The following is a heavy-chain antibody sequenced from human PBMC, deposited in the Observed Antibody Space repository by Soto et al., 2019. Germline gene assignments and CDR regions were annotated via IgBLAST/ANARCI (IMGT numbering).Heavy chain of an antibody. Sequence: LETLSLTCTVSGGSISSYYWSWIRQPPGKGLEWIGYIYYSGSTNYNPSLKGRVTISVDTSKNQFSLKLSSVTAADTAVYYCARGSGYSYGWYYFDYWGQGTLVTVSS. CDR3: ARGSGYSYGWYYFDY. V-gene: IGHV4-59*01. CDR1: GGSISSYY. CDR2: IYYSGST. J-gene: IGHJ4*02. D-gene: IGHD5-18*01.